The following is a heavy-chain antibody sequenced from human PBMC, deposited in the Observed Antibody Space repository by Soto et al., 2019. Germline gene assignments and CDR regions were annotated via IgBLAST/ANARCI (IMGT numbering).Heavy chain of an antibody. Sequence: SETLSLTCTVSGGSISSGGYYWSWIRQHPGKGLEWIGYTYYSGSTYYNPSLKSRVTISVDTSKNQFSLKLSSVTTADTAVYYCAGPGDSSGYYPTFDYWGQGTLVTVSS. D-gene: IGHD3-22*01. CDR2: TYYSGST. J-gene: IGHJ4*02. CDR3: AGPGDSSGYYPTFDY. V-gene: IGHV4-31*03. CDR1: GGSISSGGYY.